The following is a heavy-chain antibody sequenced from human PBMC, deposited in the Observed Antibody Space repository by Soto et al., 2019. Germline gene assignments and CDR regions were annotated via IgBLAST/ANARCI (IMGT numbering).Heavy chain of an antibody. Sequence: SVKVSCKASGGTFSSYAISWVRQAPGQGLEWMGGIIPIFGTANYAQKFQGRVTITADESTSTAYMELSSLRSEDTAVYYCARDTLRDGYNYWYFDLWGRGTPVTVSS. CDR3: ARDTLRDGYNYWYFDL. V-gene: IGHV1-69*13. CDR1: GGTFSSYA. CDR2: IIPIFGTA. D-gene: IGHD5-12*01. J-gene: IGHJ2*01.